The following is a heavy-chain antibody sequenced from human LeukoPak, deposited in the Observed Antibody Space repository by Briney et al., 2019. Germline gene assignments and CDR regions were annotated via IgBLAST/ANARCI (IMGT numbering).Heavy chain of an antibody. D-gene: IGHD6-13*01. V-gene: IGHV4-39*01. CDR1: GGPISSSSYY. CDR2: IYYSGST. CDR3: ARRNSSSWRTYFDY. J-gene: IGHJ4*02. Sequence: ASETLSLTCTVSGGPISSSSYYWGWIRQPPGKGLEWFGSIYYSGSTYYNPSLKSRVTISVDTSKNQFSLKLSSVTAADTAVYYCARRNSSSWRTYFDYWGQGTLVTVSS.